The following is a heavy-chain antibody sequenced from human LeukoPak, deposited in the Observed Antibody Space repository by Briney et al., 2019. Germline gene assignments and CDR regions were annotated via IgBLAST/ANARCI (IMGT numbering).Heavy chain of an antibody. Sequence: GGSLRLSCAASGFTFSSYSMNWVRQGPGKGVEWVSYISSSSSTIYYADSVKGRLTISRDNAKNSLYLQINRLRAEDTAVYYCASLFGATPAYYYYGMDVWGQGTTVTVSS. CDR2: ISSSSSTI. CDR3: ASLFGATPAYYYYGMDV. J-gene: IGHJ6*02. CDR1: GFTFSSYS. D-gene: IGHD1-26*01. V-gene: IGHV3-48*01.